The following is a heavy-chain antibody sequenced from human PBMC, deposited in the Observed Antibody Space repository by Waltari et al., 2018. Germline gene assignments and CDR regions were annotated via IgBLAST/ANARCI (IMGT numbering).Heavy chain of an antibody. V-gene: IGHV3-74*01. J-gene: IGHJ6*03. Sequence: EVQLVESGGGLVQRGGSLRLSWAPSGFTFVRYWLHWVRQAPGKGLVWVSRINSDGSGTIYADSVKGRFTISRDNAKNTLYLQLNSLRVEDTAVYYCAREPSPDSSGYFYYYMDVWGKGTTVTVSS. CDR3: AREPSPDSSGYFYYYMDV. CDR1: GFTFVRYW. D-gene: IGHD3-22*01. CDR2: INSDGSGT.